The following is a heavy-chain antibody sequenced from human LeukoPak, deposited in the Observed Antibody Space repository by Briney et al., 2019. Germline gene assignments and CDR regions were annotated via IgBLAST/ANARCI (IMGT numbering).Heavy chain of an antibody. V-gene: IGHV3-9*01. Sequence: PGRSLRLSCAASGFTFDDYAMHWVRHAPGKGLEWVSGISWNSGSIGYADSVKGRFTISRDNAKNSLYLQMNSLRAEDTALYYCAKGASPMVRGVIDYWGQGTLVTVSS. D-gene: IGHD3-10*01. CDR3: AKGASPMVRGVIDY. CDR2: ISWNSGSI. J-gene: IGHJ4*02. CDR1: GFTFDDYA.